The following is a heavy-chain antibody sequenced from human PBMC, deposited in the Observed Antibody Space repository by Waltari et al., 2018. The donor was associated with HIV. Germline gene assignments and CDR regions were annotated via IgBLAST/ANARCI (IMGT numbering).Heavy chain of an antibody. J-gene: IGHJ2*01. V-gene: IGHV3-7*01. CDR1: GFNVSRFW. D-gene: IGHD1-20*01. Sequence: EVQLVAAGGGLVQAGGSLRLSCNVSGFNVSRFWMSWVREGPGKGLEWVANIMEDGAEKNYLESVKGRFTISKDSLKNSVSLLLNNMTAGDTAVYFCARLIREGYNDWYFDLWGRGTLITVFS. CDR3: ARLIREGYNDWYFDL. CDR2: IMEDGAEK.